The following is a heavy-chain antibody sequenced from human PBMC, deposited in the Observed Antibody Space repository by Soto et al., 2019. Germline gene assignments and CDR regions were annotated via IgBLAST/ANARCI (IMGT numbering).Heavy chain of an antibody. Sequence: ALVKVSCKASGYTFTSYAMHWVRQAPGQRLERMGWINAGNGNTKYSQKFQGRVTITRDTSASTAYMELSSLRSEDTAVYYCARDQPAAGTLVRDYGMDVWGQGTTVTVSS. CDR1: GYTFTSYA. D-gene: IGHD6-13*01. V-gene: IGHV1-3*01. J-gene: IGHJ6*02. CDR2: INAGNGNT. CDR3: ARDQPAAGTLVRDYGMDV.